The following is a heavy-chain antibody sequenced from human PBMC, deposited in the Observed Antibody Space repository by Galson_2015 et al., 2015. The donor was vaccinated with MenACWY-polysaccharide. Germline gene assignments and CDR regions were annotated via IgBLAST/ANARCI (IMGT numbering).Heavy chain of an antibody. J-gene: IGHJ4*02. CDR1: GFTFSSNA. CDR3: VRSAIAELGDFDD. V-gene: IGHV3-74*01. Sequence: SLRLSCAASGFTFSSNAMHWVRQAPGKGLVWVSRINGAGTDTSYADSVKGRFTISRDNAKNTLYLQMNSMRDEDTAVYYCVRSAIAELGDFDDWGQGTLVTVSS. D-gene: IGHD3-16*01. CDR2: INGAGTDT.